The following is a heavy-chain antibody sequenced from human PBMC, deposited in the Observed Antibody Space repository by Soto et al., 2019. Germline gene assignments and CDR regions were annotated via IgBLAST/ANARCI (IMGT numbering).Heavy chain of an antibody. CDR2: ISGSGGST. V-gene: IGHV3-23*01. CDR1: GFTFSSYA. Sequence: PGGSLRLSCAASGFTFSSYAMSWVRQAPGKGLEWVSAISGSGGSTYYADSVKGRFTISRDNSKNTLYLQMNSLRAEDTAVYYCAKDIRREMATILDYWGQGTLVTVSS. D-gene: IGHD5-12*01. CDR3: AKDIRREMATILDY. J-gene: IGHJ4*02.